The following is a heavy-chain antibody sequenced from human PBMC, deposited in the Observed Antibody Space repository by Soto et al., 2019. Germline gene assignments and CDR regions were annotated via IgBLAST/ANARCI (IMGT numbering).Heavy chain of an antibody. J-gene: IGHJ6*02. D-gene: IGHD4-17*01. V-gene: IGHV3-33*01. CDR3: AREGGDYPYYYYGMDV. CDR1: GFTFSSYG. CDR2: IWYDGSNK. Sequence: QVQLVESGGGVVQPGRSLRLSCAASGFTFSSYGMHWVRQAPGKGLEWVAVIWYDGSNKYYADSVKGRFTISRDNSKNTLYLQMNSLRAEDTAVYYCAREGGDYPYYYYGMDVWGQGTTVTVSS.